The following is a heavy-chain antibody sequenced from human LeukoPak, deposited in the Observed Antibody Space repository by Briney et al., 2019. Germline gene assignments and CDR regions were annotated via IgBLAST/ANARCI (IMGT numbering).Heavy chain of an antibody. J-gene: IGHJ3*02. Sequence: GGSLRLSWAASGFTFSSDAISWVRQAPGEGLEWVSTISGRVGSTDYADSMTGRFTISRDNSKQTLYLQMNSLRTKDTAVYYRAKREIYGSGSYHAYAFDIWGQGTMVTVSS. V-gene: IGHV3-23*01. CDR1: GFTFSSDA. CDR2: ISGRVGST. CDR3: AKREIYGSGSYHAYAFDI. D-gene: IGHD3-10*01.